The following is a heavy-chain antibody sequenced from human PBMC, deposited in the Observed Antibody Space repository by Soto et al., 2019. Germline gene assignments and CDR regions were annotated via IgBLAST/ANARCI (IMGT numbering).Heavy chain of an antibody. Sequence: KPSETLSLTCTVSGGSISSGGYYWSWIRQHPGKGLEWIGRIYTSGSTNYNPSLKSRVTMSVDTSKNQFSLKLSSVTAADTAVYYCARDTAGFGVPAANHKQNGPGYYYGMDVWGQGTTVTVSS. J-gene: IGHJ6*02. CDR2: IYTSGST. CDR3: ARDTAGFGVPAANHKQNGPGYYYGMDV. CDR1: GGSISSGGYY. D-gene: IGHD2-2*01. V-gene: IGHV4-61*02.